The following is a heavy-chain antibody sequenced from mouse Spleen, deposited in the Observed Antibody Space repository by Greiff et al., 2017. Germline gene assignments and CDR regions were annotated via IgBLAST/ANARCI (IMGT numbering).Heavy chain of an antibody. D-gene: IGHD1-1*01. CDR3: ARDGNYYGSSYGAY. CDR2: SRNKANDYTT. J-gene: IGHJ3*01. CDR1: GFTFSDFY. Sequence: DVKLVESEGGLVQPGGSLRLSCATSGFTFSDFYMEWVRQPPGKRLEWIAASRNKANDYTTEYSASVKGRFIVSRDTSQSILYLQMNALRAEDTAIYYCARDGNYYGSSYGAYWGQGTLVTVSA. V-gene: IGHV7-1*02.